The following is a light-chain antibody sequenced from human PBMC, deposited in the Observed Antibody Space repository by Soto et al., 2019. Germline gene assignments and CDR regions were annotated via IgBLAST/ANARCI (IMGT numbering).Light chain of an antibody. CDR3: QQYGSSLRT. J-gene: IGKJ1*01. CDR2: AXS. Sequence: EIVVTQSPGTLTLSQRDRATLFXRVSHSVTTSYLAWSQPQPGXPPRLXXYAXSSRATGSPDRLSGSGSGTDFTLTISRLEPEDLAVYYCQQYGSSLRTFGQGTKVDIK. V-gene: IGKV3-20*01. CDR1: HSVTTSY.